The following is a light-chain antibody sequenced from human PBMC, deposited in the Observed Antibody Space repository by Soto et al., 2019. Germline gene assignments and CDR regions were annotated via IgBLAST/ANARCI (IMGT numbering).Light chain of an antibody. V-gene: IGLV2-8*01. CDR3: SSYGGSKV. CDR2: EVS. Sequence: QSALTQPASVSGSPGQSITISCTGSSSDIGAFNYVSWYRNHPGKAPKLIIYEVSKRPSGVPDRFSGSKSGNTASLTVSGLQAEDEATYYCSSYGGSKVFGGGTKVTVL. J-gene: IGLJ2*01. CDR1: SSDIGAFNY.